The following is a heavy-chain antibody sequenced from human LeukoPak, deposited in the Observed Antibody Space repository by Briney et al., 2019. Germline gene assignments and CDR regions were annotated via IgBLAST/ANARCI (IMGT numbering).Heavy chain of an antibody. CDR1: GGSISSGSYY. D-gene: IGHD2-2*01. Sequence: SETLSLTCTVSGGSISSGSYYWSWIRQPAGKGLEWIGRIYTSGSTNYNPSLKSRVTISVDTSKNQFSLKLSSVTAADTAVYYCASGYCSNTSCHPPYYGMDVWGQGTTVTVSS. CDR3: ASGYCSNTSCHPPYYGMDV. CDR2: IYTSGST. J-gene: IGHJ6*02. V-gene: IGHV4-61*02.